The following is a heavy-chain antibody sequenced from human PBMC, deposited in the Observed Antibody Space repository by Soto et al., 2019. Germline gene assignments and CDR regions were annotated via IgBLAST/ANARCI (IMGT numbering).Heavy chain of an antibody. D-gene: IGHD4-17*01. CDR1: AFTLSTYG. CDR3: ARDYGDYDNYFDY. Sequence: PGGSLRVSCAVSAFTLSTYGMHWVRQAPGKGLEWVAVIWYDGSNKYYADSVKGRFTISRDNSKNTLYLQMNSLRAEDTAVYYCARDYGDYDNYFDYCGEGT. CDR2: IWYDGSNK. J-gene: IGHJ4*02. V-gene: IGHV3-33*01.